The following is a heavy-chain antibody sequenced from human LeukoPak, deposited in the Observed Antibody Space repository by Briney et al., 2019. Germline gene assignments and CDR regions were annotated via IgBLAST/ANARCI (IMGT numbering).Heavy chain of an antibody. CDR1: GGSISSGDYY. D-gene: IGHD5-18*01. J-gene: IGHJ4*02. V-gene: IGHV4-30-4*01. Sequence: PSETLSLTCSVSGGSISSGDYYWSWIRRPPGKGLEWIGFIYYSGSTYYNPSLKSRVTKSVDTSKNQFSLKLTSVTAADTAVYHCARDGGYSYGPFDYWGQGTLVTVSS. CDR2: IYYSGST. CDR3: ARDGGYSYGPFDY.